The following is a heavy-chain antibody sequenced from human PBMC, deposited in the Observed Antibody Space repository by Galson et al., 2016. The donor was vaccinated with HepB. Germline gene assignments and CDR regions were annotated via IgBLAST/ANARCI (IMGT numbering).Heavy chain of an antibody. D-gene: IGHD3-10*01. J-gene: IGHJ5*02. V-gene: IGHV4-31*03. Sequence: TLSLTCTVSGGSISRGGYYWSWIRQHPGKGLEWIGYIYYSGGTYYNPSLKSRVTMSVDTSKNQFSLKLRSVTAADTAVYFCARALLMVQGIIDWFDPWGQGTLVTVSS. CDR1: GGSISRGGYY. CDR2: IYYSGGT. CDR3: ARALLMVQGIIDWFDP.